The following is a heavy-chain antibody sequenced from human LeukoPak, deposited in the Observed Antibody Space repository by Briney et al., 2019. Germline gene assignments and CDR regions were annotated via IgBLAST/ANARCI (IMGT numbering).Heavy chain of an antibody. Sequence: ASVKVSCKASGYSFTSHNINWVRQATGQGLEYMGWVSPSSGNTAYAQEFQGRVTMTRDAPIYTAYMELSGLTSEDTAVYYCARGHPGYASGWPDYWGQGTLVTVSS. CDR2: VSPSSGNT. CDR3: ARGHPGYASGWPDY. V-gene: IGHV1-8*01. D-gene: IGHD6-19*01. CDR1: GYSFTSHN. J-gene: IGHJ4*02.